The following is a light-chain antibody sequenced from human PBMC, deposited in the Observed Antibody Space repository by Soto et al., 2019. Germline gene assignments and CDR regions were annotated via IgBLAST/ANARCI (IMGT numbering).Light chain of an antibody. CDR2: GNS. CDR1: SSNIGAGYD. V-gene: IGLV1-40*01. CDR3: QSYDSSLSGHWV. Sequence: QSVLTQPPSVSGAPGQRDTISCTGSSSNIGAGYDVHWYQQLPGTAPKLLIYGNSNRPSGVPDRFSGSKSGTSASLAITGLQAEDEADYYCQSYDSSLSGHWVFGGGTKLTVL. J-gene: IGLJ3*02.